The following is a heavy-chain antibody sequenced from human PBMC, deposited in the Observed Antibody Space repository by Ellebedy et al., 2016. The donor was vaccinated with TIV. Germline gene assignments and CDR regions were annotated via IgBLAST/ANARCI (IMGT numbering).Heavy chain of an antibody. CDR3: ARPAASYSSSWYDFDC. J-gene: IGHJ4*02. Sequence: PGGSLRLSCAASGFTFSTYTMNWVRQATGKGLEWVSSICSSGTFIHNADSVKGRFTISRDNAKSSLYLQMNSLRVEDTAVYYCARPAASYSSSWYDFDCWGQGTLVTVSS. D-gene: IGHD6-13*01. CDR1: GFTFSTYT. V-gene: IGHV3-21*01. CDR2: ICSSGTFI.